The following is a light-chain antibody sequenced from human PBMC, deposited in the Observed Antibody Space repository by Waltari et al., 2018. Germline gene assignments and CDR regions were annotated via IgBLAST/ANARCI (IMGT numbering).Light chain of an antibody. CDR2: DVR. CDR3: CSFTSRSTWV. J-gene: IGLJ3*02. CDR1: SSHVGGYNH. Sequence: QSALTQPASVSGSPGQSIRIPCTGTSSHVGGYNHVSWYQQHPGNTPKLLIFDVRNRPSGVSNRFSGSKSGNTASLTISGLQAEDESDYYCCSFTSRSTWVFGGGTKLTVL. V-gene: IGLV2-14*01.